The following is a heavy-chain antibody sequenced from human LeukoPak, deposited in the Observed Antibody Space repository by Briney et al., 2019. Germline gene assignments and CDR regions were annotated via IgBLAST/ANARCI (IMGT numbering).Heavy chain of an antibody. D-gene: IGHD2-21*01. V-gene: IGHV4-59*08. CDR1: GGSISSYY. CDR3: ARHNVHSGPPYFDY. J-gene: IGHJ4*02. CDR2: IYYSGST. Sequence: SETLSLTCTVSGGSISSYYWSWIRQPPGKGLEWIGYIYYSGSTNYNPSIKSRVTISVDTSKNQFSLKLSSVTAADTAVYYCARHNVHSGPPYFDYWGQGTLVTVSS.